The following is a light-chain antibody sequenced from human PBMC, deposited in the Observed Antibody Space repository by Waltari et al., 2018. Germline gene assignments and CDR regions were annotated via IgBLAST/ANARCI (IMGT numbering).Light chain of an antibody. CDR3: QAWDSTTAV. CDR1: TLGSKY. Sequence: SFELTQSPSVSVSLGQTATITCAGDTLGSKYVSWYKQKPGQPPVRVVYQDNRRPSWIPERFSGSNSGSTATLIISGTQAMDEADYYCQAWDSTTAVFGGGTKLTVL. V-gene: IGLV3-1*01. CDR2: QDN. J-gene: IGLJ2*01.